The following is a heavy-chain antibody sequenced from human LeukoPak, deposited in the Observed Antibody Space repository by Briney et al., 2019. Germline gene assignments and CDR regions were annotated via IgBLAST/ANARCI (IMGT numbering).Heavy chain of an antibody. J-gene: IGHJ4*02. Sequence: SETLSLTCTVSGGSISSYYWSWIRQPPGKGLEWIGYIYYSGSTNYNPSLKSRVTISVDTSKNQFSLKLSSVTAADTAVYYCAGYFDWLSGFDYWGQGTLATVSS. D-gene: IGHD3-9*01. V-gene: IGHV4-59*01. CDR2: IYYSGST. CDR1: GGSISSYY. CDR3: AGYFDWLSGFDY.